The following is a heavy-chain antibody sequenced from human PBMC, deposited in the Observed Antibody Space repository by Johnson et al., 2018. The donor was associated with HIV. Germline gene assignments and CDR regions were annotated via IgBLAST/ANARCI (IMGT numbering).Heavy chain of an antibody. CDR3: ARGWGIVGAKSAFDI. D-gene: IGHD1-26*01. Sequence: QVQLVESGGGLVQPGGSLRLSCAASGFSVSDNYVSWVRQAPGKGLEWVAFVSYDGSNKYYADSVKGRFTISRDNSKNTLYLQMNSLRAEDTAVYYCARGWGIVGAKSAFDIWGQGTMVTVSS. CDR1: GFSVSDNY. CDR2: VSYDGSNK. J-gene: IGHJ3*02. V-gene: IGHV3-30*03.